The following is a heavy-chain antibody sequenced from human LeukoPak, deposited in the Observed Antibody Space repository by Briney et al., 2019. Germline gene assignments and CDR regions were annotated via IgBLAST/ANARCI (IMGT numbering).Heavy chain of an antibody. CDR3: ARGRIYFDS. CDR2: IKEDGNEK. V-gene: IGHV3-7*01. Sequence: GGSLRLSCSSSGFTFNKYWMTWVRQAPGKGLEGVANIKEDGNEKYFVDSVRGRFTISRDNVKNSLYLQMDSLRVDDTAVYYCARGRIYFDSWGQGTLVTVS. CDR1: GFTFNKYW. J-gene: IGHJ4*02.